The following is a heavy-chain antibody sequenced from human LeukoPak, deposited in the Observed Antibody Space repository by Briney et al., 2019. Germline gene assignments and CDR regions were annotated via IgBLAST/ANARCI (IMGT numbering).Heavy chain of an antibody. V-gene: IGHV3-23*01. CDR1: GFTFSSYG. D-gene: IGHD3-22*01. CDR3: AKGRAIDYDSSGYYRLVFPFDY. J-gene: IGHJ4*02. CDR2: ISGSGGST. Sequence: GGSLRLSCAASGFTFSSYGMSWVRQAPGKGLEWVSAISGSGGSTYYADSVKGRFTISRDNSKNTLYLQMNSLRAEDTAVYYCAKGRAIDYDSSGYYRLVFPFDYWGQGTPVTVSS.